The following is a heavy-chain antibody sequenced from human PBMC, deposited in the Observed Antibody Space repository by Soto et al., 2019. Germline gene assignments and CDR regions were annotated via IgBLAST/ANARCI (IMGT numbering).Heavy chain of an antibody. CDR1: GFPFSSYW. V-gene: IGHV3-74*01. CDR2: ISGDGTTI. J-gene: IGHJ4*02. Sequence: EVQLVESGGDSVQPGGSLRLSCAASGFPFSSYWMHWVRHTLGKGLEWVSRISGDGTTIYYADSVTGRFTVSRDNAKNTLSLQMSGLGAEDKAVYYCAREYYGLLTGYYNDHWGQGTLVSVYS. D-gene: IGHD3-9*01. CDR3: AREYYGLLTGYYNDH.